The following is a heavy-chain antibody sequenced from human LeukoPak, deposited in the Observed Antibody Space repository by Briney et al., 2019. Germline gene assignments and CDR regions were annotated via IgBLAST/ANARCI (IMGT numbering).Heavy chain of an antibody. CDR1: GFTFNTYA. Sequence: GGSLRLSCAVSGFTFNTYAMSWVRQAPGKGLEWVSAISGSGTRAYYADSVKGRFTISRDNSKNTLYLQMNSLRAEDTAVYYCAKDSGYSYGWIDCWGQGTLVTVSS. CDR2: ISGSGTRA. J-gene: IGHJ4*02. V-gene: IGHV3-23*01. CDR3: AKDSGYSYGWIDC. D-gene: IGHD5-18*01.